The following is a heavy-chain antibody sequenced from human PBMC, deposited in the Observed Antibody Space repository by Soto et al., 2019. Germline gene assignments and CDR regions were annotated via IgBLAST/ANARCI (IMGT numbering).Heavy chain of an antibody. CDR1: GFSLSTSGVG. D-gene: IGHD2-15*01. CDR3: AHRAKGYCSGGSYYNDAFDI. J-gene: IGHJ3*02. CDR2: IYWDDDK. Sequence: SGPTLVNPTQTLTLTCTFSGFSLSTSGVGVGWIRQPPGKALEWLALIYWDDDKRYSPSLKSRLTITKDTSKNQVVLTMTNMDPVDTATYYCAHRAKGYCSGGSYYNDAFDIWGQGTMVTVSS. V-gene: IGHV2-5*02.